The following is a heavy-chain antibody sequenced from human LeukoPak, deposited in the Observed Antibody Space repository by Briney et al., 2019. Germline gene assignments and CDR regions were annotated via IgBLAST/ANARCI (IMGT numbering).Heavy chain of an antibody. CDR2: INHSGST. Sequence: PSETLSLTCAVYGGSFSGYYWSWIRQPPGKGLEWIGEINHSGSTNYNPSLKSRVTISVDTSKNQFFLKLSSVTAADTAVYYCARHVEGVRFTTFLAYWGQGTLVTVSS. J-gene: IGHJ4*02. CDR3: ARHVEGVRFTTFLAY. V-gene: IGHV4-34*01. D-gene: IGHD3-9*01. CDR1: GGSFSGYY.